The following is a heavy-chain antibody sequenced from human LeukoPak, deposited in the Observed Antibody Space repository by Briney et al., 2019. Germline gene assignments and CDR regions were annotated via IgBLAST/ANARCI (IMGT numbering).Heavy chain of an antibody. CDR2: IGGSNGIT. V-gene: IGHV3-23*01. J-gene: IGHJ4*02. CDR3: AKGSSSSRPYYFDY. Sequence: GGSLRLSCAASRFTFNSYAMSWVRQAPGKGLEWVSVIGGSNGITFYVGSVKGRFTISRDNSKDTLYLQMNSLRADDTATYYCAKGSSSSRPYYFDYWGQGTLVTVSS. D-gene: IGHD6-13*01. CDR1: RFTFNSYA.